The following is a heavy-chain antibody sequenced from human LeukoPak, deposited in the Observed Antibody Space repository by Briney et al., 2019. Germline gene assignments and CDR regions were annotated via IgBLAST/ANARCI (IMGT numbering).Heavy chain of an antibody. J-gene: IGHJ4*02. D-gene: IGHD3-9*01. CDR2: IHYSGNT. V-gene: IGHV4-59*08. CDR1: GASISAYS. Sequence: SETLSLTCTVSGASISAYSWSWIRQPPGKGLEWIGCIHYSGNTHCNPSLESRVTLSVDTSKNHFSLKLSSVTAADTAVYYCAKHGRESRYFDWLLYYIDHWGQGALVTVSS. CDR3: AKHGRESRYFDWLLYYIDH.